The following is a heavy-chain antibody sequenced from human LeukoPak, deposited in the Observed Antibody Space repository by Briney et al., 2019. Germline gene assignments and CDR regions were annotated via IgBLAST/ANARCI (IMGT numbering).Heavy chain of an antibody. J-gene: IGHJ4*02. CDR3: ARRAGAYSHPYDY. Sequence: GGSLRLSCAASGFTFSSYSMNWVRQAPGKGLEWVSSISSSSGYIYYADSLKGRFTISRDNSKNTLYLQMNSLRAEDTAVYYCARRAGAYSHPYDYWGQGTLVTVSS. CDR1: GFTFSSYS. V-gene: IGHV3-21*04. D-gene: IGHD4/OR15-4a*01. CDR2: ISSSSGYI.